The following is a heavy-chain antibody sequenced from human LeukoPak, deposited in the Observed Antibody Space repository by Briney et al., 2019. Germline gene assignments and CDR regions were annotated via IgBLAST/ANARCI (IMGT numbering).Heavy chain of an antibody. Sequence: GGSLRLSCAASGFTFGSYSMNWVRQAPGKGLEWVSYISSSSSTIYYADSVKGRFTISRDNAKNSLYLQMNSLRAEDTAVYYCASLTEHYDFWSGNYYYYMDVWGKGTTVTVS. J-gene: IGHJ6*03. CDR3: ASLTEHYDFWSGNYYYYMDV. D-gene: IGHD3-3*01. CDR2: ISSSSSTI. CDR1: GFTFGSYS. V-gene: IGHV3-48*01.